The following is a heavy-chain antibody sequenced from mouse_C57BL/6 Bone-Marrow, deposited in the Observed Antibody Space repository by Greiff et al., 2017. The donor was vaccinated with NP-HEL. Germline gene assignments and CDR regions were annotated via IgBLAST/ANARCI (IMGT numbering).Heavy chain of an antibody. D-gene: IGHD2-1*01. CDR2: ISDGGSYT. Sequence: EVKLVESGGGLVKPGGSLKLSCAASGFTFSSYAMSWVRQTPEKRLEWVATISDGGSYTYYPDNVKGRFTISRDNAKNNLYLQMSHLKSEDTAMYYGAREEEYGNYRFAYWGQGTLVTVSA. CDR1: GFTFSSYA. CDR3: AREEEYGNYRFAY. J-gene: IGHJ3*01. V-gene: IGHV5-4*01.